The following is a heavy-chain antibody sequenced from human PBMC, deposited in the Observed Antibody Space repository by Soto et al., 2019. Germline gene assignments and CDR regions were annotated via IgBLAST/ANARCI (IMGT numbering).Heavy chain of an antibody. J-gene: IGHJ3*02. Sequence: QVQLQESGPGLVKPSGTLSLTCAVSSGSISSSNWWSWVRQPPGKGLEWIGEIYHRGSTNYNPSLQGRVTISVDKSENQFSLMLSCVTAADTAVYYCARLTVTDAFDSWGQGTMVTVSS. CDR1: SGSISSSNW. D-gene: IGHD4-17*01. CDR3: ARLTVTDAFDS. CDR2: IYHRGST. V-gene: IGHV4-4*02.